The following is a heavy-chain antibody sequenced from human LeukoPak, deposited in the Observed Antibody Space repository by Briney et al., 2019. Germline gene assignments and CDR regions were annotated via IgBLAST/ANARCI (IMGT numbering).Heavy chain of an antibody. J-gene: IGHJ4*02. CDR3: AKGSQAVRGVMDYFDY. CDR1: GFTFSSYG. V-gene: IGHV3-30*02. D-gene: IGHD3-10*01. Sequence: PGGSLRLSCAASGFTFSSYGMHWVRQAPGKGLEWVAFIRCDGSNKYYADSVKGRFTISRDNSKNTLYLQMNSLRAEDTAVYYCAKGSQAVRGVMDYFDYWGQGTLVTVSS. CDR2: IRCDGSNK.